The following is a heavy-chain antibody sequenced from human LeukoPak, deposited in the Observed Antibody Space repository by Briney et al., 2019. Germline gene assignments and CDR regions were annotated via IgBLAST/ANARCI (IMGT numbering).Heavy chain of an antibody. Sequence: PSETLSLTCTVSGGSINSYYWSWIRQPAGKGLEWIGRIHTSGSTNSNPSLKSRVTMSVDTSKNQFSLRLSSVTAADTAVYYCATWSGDYSFDFWGQGTLVTVSS. D-gene: IGHD3-3*01. CDR2: IHTSGST. CDR3: ATWSGDYSFDF. V-gene: IGHV4-4*07. CDR1: GGSINSYY. J-gene: IGHJ4*02.